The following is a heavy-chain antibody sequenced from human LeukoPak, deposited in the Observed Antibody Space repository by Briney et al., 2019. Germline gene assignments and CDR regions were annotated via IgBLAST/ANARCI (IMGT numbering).Heavy chain of an antibody. CDR2: INWNGGST. J-gene: IGHJ6*04. D-gene: IGHD3-10*02. V-gene: IGHV3-20*04. CDR1: GFTFDDYG. CDR3: AELGITMIGGV. Sequence: GGSLRLSCAASGFTFDDYGMSWVRQAPGKGLEWVSSINWNGGSTGYADSVKGRFTISRDNAKNSLYVQMNSLRAEDTAVYYCAELGITMIGGVWGKGTTVTISS.